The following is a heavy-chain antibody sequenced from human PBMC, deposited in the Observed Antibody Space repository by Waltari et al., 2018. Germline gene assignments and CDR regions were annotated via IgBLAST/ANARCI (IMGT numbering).Heavy chain of an antibody. CDR3: ARRSSWQSVDY. V-gene: IGHV4-34*01. J-gene: IGHJ4*02. D-gene: IGHD1-26*01. CDR2: INHSGST. Sequence: QVQLQQWGAGLLKPSETLSLTCAVYGGSLSGYYWSWIRQPPGKGLEWIGEINHSGSTNYNPSLKSRVTISVDTSKTQFSLKLSSVTAADTAVYYCARRSSWQSVDYWGQGTLVTVSS. CDR1: GGSLSGYY.